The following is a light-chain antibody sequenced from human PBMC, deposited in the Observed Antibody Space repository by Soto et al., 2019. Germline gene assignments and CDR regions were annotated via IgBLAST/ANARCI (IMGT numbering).Light chain of an antibody. CDR2: GAS. J-gene: IGKJ1*01. V-gene: IGKV3-15*01. CDR1: QSVSID. CDR3: QQYNSYWT. Sequence: EIVMTQSPATVPVSPGERVTLSCRASQSVSIDLAWYQQKPGQAPRLLIYGASTRATDIPPSFTGSGSGTEFTLTISSLQPDEFATYYCQQYNSYWTFGQGTKVDIK.